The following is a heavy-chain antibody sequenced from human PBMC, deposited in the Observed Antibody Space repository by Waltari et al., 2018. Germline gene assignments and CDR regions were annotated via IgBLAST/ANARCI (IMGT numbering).Heavy chain of an antibody. CDR1: GGSISSYY. Sequence: QVQLQESGPGLVKPSETLSLTCTVSGGSISSYYWSWIRQPAGKGLEWIGRIYTSGRTNANPPLKGGVTRSVDTSRNQFSLRLGSGTAADPAGYYWARSIRNYYYYRDVWGKGTTVTVSS. V-gene: IGHV4-4*07. J-gene: IGHJ6*03. CDR3: ARSIRNYYYYRDV. CDR2: IYTSGRT.